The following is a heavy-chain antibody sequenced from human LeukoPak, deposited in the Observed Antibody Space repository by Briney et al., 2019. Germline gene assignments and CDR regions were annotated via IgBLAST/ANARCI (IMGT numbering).Heavy chain of an antibody. CDR2: FDPEDGET. J-gene: IGHJ5*02. CDR3: ARDNIVVVPAAMGYNWFDP. D-gene: IGHD2-2*01. V-gene: IGHV1-24*01. Sequence: ASVKVSCKVSGYTLTELSMHWVRQAPGKGLEWMGGFDPEDGETIYAQKFQGRVTMTRDTSTSTVYMELSSLRSEDTAVYYCARDNIVVVPAAMGYNWFDPWGQGTLVTVSS. CDR1: GYTLTELS.